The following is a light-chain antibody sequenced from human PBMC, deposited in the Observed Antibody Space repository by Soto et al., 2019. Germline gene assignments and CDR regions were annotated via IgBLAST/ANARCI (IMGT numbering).Light chain of an antibody. V-gene: IGKV1-5*01. CDR2: DAS. CDR1: ENIKNW. J-gene: IGKJ5*01. Sequence: DFELTQSPPTVAASCVYTSTFTFLASENIKNWLAWYQQTPGKAPKVLISDASRLETGVPSRFSGSGYGTDFTLTITSLQTDDFGTYHCQQYDVHPKTFGQGTRLEIK. CDR3: QQYDVHPKT.